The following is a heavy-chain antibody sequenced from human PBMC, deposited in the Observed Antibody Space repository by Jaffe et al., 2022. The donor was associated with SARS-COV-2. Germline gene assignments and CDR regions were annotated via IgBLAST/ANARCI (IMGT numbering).Heavy chain of an antibody. CDR2: ISPSAGDT. Sequence: QVQLVQSGAEVKEPGASVKVACKASGYTFTAYLVHWVRQAPGQGLEWIGLISPSAGDTAYGQRFQGRVTLTRDTSTSTAYMELRSLTSEDTAVYFCAREADSFDYWGQGTLVTVSS. CDR3: AREADSFDY. V-gene: IGHV1-46*01. D-gene: IGHD2-21*01. CDR1: GYTFTAYL. J-gene: IGHJ4*02.